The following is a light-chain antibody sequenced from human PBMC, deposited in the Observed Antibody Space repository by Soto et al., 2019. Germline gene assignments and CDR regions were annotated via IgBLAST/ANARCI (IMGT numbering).Light chain of an antibody. Sequence: MTPYPATRFVSPGEAASLSFGASQSVGNNLAWYRQKPGQAPRLLVYGASTRATGVPARFSGSGSGTEFTLIISSLQSEDFAVYYCHQYNGWPRTFGQGTRWIS. CDR3: HQYNGWPRT. CDR1: QSVGNN. V-gene: IGKV3-15*01. J-gene: IGKJ1*01. CDR2: GAS.